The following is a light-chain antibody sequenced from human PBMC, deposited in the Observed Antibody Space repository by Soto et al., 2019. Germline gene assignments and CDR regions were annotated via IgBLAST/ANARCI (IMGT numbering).Light chain of an antibody. J-gene: IGLJ1*01. Sequence: QSVLTQPASVSGSPGQSITISCTGTSSDIGAYNYVSWYQHHPGKAPKLMIYEISNRPSGVSNRFSGSKSGNSASLTISGLQAEDEADYYCSSYAGSYFYVFGTGTKVTVL. V-gene: IGLV2-14*01. CDR2: EIS. CDR3: SSYAGSYFYV. CDR1: SSDIGAYNY.